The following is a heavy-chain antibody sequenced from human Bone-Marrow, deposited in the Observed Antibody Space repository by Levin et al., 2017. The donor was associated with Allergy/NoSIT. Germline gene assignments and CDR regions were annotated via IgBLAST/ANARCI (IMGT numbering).Heavy chain of an antibody. V-gene: IGHV1-18*01. CDR2: ISAYSGNT. D-gene: IGHD3-3*01. J-gene: IGHJ4*02. Sequence: GESLKISCKASGYTFSTYSITWVRQAPGQGLDWMGWISAYSGNTNYAQKLQGRVTMTTDTSTSTAYMELRSLRSDDTAVYYCARAPLEWVLYGFDSWGQGTLVTVSS. CDR3: ARAPLEWVLYGFDS. CDR1: GYTFSTYS.